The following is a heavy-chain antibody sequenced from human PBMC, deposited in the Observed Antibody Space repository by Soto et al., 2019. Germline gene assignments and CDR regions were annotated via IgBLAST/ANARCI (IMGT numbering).Heavy chain of an antibody. CDR1: GGTFSSYT. CDR3: ARDYCSSTSCYTLMPDQQNNNWFDP. J-gene: IGHJ5*02. D-gene: IGHD2-2*02. Sequence: GASVKVSCKASGGTFSSYTISWVRQAPGQGLEWMGRIIPILGIANYAQKFQGRVTITADKSTSTAYMELSSLRSEDTAVYYCARDYCSSTSCYTLMPDQQNNNWFDPWGQGTLVTVSS. CDR2: IIPILGIA. V-gene: IGHV1-69*04.